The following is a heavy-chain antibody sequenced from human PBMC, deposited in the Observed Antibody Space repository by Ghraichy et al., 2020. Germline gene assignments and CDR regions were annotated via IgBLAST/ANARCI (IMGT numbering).Heavy chain of an antibody. CDR1: GFTFSSYA. Sequence: GGSLRLSCAASGFTFSSYAMSWVRQAPGKGLEWVSAISGSGGSTYYADSVKGRFTISRDNSKNTLYLQMNSLRAEDTAVYYCAAGTTGYYIFDYWGQGTLVTVSS. CDR3: AAGTTGYYIFDY. D-gene: IGHD3-9*01. J-gene: IGHJ4*02. CDR2: ISGSGGST. V-gene: IGHV3-23*01.